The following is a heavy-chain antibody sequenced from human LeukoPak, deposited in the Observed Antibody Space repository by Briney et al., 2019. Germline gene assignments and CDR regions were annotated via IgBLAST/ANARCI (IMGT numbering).Heavy chain of an antibody. Sequence: GETLRLSCAASGFTFSNYAMNWVRQAPGKVLEWVSAISGSSGRTYYADSVKGRFTISRDNSKNTLYLQMNGLRAEDTAVYYCAKRDYWGQGTLVTVSS. J-gene: IGHJ4*02. CDR2: ISGSSGRT. CDR1: GFTFSNYA. CDR3: AKRDY. V-gene: IGHV3-23*01.